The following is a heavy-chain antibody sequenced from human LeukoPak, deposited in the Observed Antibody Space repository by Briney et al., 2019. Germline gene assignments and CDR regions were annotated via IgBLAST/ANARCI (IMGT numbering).Heavy chain of an antibody. Sequence: SETLSLTCTVSGYSISSGYYWGWIRQPPGKGLEWIGSIYHSGSTYYNPSLKSRVTILVDTSKNQFSLKLSSVTAADTAVYYCARITGTPLYYFDYWGQGTLVTVSS. J-gene: IGHJ4*02. CDR3: ARITGTPLYYFDY. V-gene: IGHV4-38-2*02. D-gene: IGHD1-20*01. CDR1: GYSISSGYY. CDR2: IYHSGST.